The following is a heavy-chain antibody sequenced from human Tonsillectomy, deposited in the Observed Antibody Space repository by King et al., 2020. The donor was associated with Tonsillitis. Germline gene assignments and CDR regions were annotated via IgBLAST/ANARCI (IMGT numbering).Heavy chain of an antibody. Sequence: VQLVESGGGLVQPGGSLRLSCVASGFTISSYWMTWVRQAPGKGLEWVANIRQDGINKYYVDSVKGRFTVSRDNAKNSLFLQLNSLRADDTAVYYCTRIQFGAPPQDVFDLWGQGTMVTVSA. CDR2: IRQDGINK. D-gene: IGHD3-3*01. CDR3: TRIQFGAPPQDVFDL. J-gene: IGHJ3*01. V-gene: IGHV3-7*01. CDR1: GFTISSYW.